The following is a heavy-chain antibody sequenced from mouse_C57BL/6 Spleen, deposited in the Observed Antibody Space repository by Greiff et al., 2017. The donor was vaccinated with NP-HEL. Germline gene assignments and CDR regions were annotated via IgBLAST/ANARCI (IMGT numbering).Heavy chain of an antibody. Sequence: VQLQQSGPVLVKPGASVKMSCKASGYTFTDYYMNWVKQSHGKGLEWIGVINPYNGGTSYNEKFKGRATLTVDKSSSTAYMELNSLTSEDSAVYYCARGAILRRYFDVWGTGTTVTVSS. J-gene: IGHJ1*03. D-gene: IGHD1-1*01. CDR2: INPYNGGT. CDR3: ARGAILRRYFDV. CDR1: GYTFTDYY. V-gene: IGHV1-19*01.